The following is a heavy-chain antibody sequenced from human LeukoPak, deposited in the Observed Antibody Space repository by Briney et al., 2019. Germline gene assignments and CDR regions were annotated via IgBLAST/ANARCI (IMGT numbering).Heavy chain of an antibody. CDR1: GFIFSNYA. V-gene: IGHV3-23*01. J-gene: IGHJ6*02. D-gene: IGHD3-10*01. CDR2: LGGLSESV. CDR3: ARRWLGDPYGMDV. Sequence: QPGGSLRLSCAASGFIFSNYAMTWVRQAPGKGLEWVSILGGLSESVYYPDSVKGRFTVSRDNSKDTLYLEINSLRGEDTATYYCARRWLGDPYGMDVWGQGTTVTVSS.